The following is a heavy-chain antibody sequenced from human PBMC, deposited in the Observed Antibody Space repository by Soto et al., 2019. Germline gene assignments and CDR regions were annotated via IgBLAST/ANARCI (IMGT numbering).Heavy chain of an antibody. Sequence: PGGSLRLSCAASGFTFSSYAMSWVRQAPGKGLEWVSAISGSGGSTYYADSVKGRFTISRDNSKNTLYLQMNSLRAEDTAVYYCAKCLRGGTRNPTDHHYYYYDGMDVWGQGTTVTVSS. V-gene: IGHV3-23*01. CDR1: GFTFSSYA. CDR3: AKCLRGGTRNPTDHHYYYYDGMDV. J-gene: IGHJ6*02. D-gene: IGHD3-16*01. CDR2: ISGSGGST.